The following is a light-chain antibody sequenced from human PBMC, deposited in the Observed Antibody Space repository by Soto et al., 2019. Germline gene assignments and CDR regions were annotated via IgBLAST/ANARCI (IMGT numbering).Light chain of an antibody. Sequence: DIPMTQSPSSVSASVGDRVTITCRASQGINNWLAWYQQKPGEPPKLLIYTTSNLQSGVPSRFSGSGSGTDFTLTISSLHPEDFATYYCQQANSFPLTFGGGTKVEIK. V-gene: IGKV1D-12*01. J-gene: IGKJ4*01. CDR1: QGINNW. CDR2: TTS. CDR3: QQANSFPLT.